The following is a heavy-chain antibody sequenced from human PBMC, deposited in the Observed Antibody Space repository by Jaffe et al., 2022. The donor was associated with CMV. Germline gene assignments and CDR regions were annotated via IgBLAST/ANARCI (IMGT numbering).Heavy chain of an antibody. CDR2: INPSGGST. CDR3: ARGPLVVAATPPLVFHF. J-gene: IGHJ4*02. Sequence: QVQLVQSGAEVKKPGASVKVSCKASGYTFTSYYMHWVRQAPGQGLEWMGIINPSGGSTSYAQKFQGRVTMTRDTSTSTVYMELSSLRSEDTAVYYCARGPLVVAATPPLVFHFWGQGTLVTVSS. CDR1: GYTFTSYY. V-gene: IGHV1-46*01. D-gene: IGHD2-15*01.